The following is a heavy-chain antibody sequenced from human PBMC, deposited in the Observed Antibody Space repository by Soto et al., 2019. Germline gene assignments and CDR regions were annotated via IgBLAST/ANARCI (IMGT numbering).Heavy chain of an antibody. J-gene: IGHJ3*02. CDR1: GGSIGNYY. D-gene: IGHD3-3*01. Sequence: SETLSLTCTVSGGSIGNYYWSWIRQPPGKGLVWIGYIHYSGSTWYYPSLKSRVTISVDKSMNQFSLKLSAVTAADTAVYFCAKNLYGYYVNPDIWGQGTMVTVSS. V-gene: IGHV4-59*01. CDR3: AKNLYGYYVNPDI. CDR2: IHYSGST.